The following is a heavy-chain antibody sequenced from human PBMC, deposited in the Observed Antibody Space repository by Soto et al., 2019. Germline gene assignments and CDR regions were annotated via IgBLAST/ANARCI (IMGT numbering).Heavy chain of an antibody. CDR3: ARDLDRDTTTPRGMDV. V-gene: IGHV1-69*04. Sequence: SVKVSCKASGGTFSSYTISWVRQAPGQGLEWMGRIIPILGIANYAQKFQGRVTITADKSTSTAYMELSSLRSEDTAVYYCARDLDRDTTTPRGMDVWGQGTTVTVSS. J-gene: IGHJ6*02. D-gene: IGHD1-26*01. CDR1: GGTFSSYT. CDR2: IIPILGIA.